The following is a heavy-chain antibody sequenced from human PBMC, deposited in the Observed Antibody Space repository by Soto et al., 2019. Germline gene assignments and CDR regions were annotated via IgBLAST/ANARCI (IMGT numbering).Heavy chain of an antibody. V-gene: IGHV4-34*01. D-gene: IGHD3-3*01. CDR1: GGSFSGYY. CDR3: ARATPYVTYYDIWSGYSWIWFDP. Sequence: PSETLSLTCAVYGGSFSGYYWSWIRQPPGKGLEWIGEINHSGSTNYNPSLKSRVTISVDTSKNQFSLKLSSVTAADTAVYYCARATPYVTYYDIWSGYSWIWFDPWGQGTLVTVSS. J-gene: IGHJ5*02. CDR2: INHSGST.